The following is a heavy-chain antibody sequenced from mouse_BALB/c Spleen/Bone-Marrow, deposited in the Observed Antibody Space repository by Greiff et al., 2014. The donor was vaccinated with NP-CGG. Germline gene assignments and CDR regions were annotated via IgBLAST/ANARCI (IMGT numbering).Heavy chain of an antibody. J-gene: IGHJ4*01. CDR3: ARHRDAMDY. CDR1: GFTFSSYG. V-gene: IGHV5-6*02. D-gene: IGHD2-14*01. CDR2: ISSGGSYT. Sequence: DVMLVESGGDLVKPGGSLKLSCAASGFTFSSYGMSWVRQTPDKSLEWVATISSGGSYTYYPDSVKGRFTISRDNAKNTLYLQRSSLKSEDTAMYYCARHRDAMDYWGQGTSVTVSS.